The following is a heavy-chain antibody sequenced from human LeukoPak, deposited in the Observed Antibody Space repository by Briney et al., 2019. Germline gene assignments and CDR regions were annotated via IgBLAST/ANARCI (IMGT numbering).Heavy chain of an antibody. D-gene: IGHD2-21*02. V-gene: IGHV3-30-3*01. J-gene: IGHJ4*02. CDR2: LSSDGTNK. CDR1: GFTFSNYA. Sequence: QPGGSLSLSCAASGFTFSNYAMHWVRQAPGKGLEWVAVLSSDGTNKHHAAPVKGRFTISRDNSKNTLYLQISSLRAADTAVYFCARGWRAYCGGDSPIDYWGQRTLVTASS. CDR3: ARGWRAYCGGDSPIDY.